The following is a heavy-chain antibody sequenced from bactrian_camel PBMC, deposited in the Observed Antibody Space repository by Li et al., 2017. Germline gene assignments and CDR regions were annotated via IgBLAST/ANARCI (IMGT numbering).Heavy chain of an antibody. CDR1: GYPGNFDC. CDR2: IAGGGGSG. V-gene: IGHV3S1*01. Sequence: HVQLVESGGGSVQPGGSLRLSCVASGYPGNFDCMAWFRQSPGKERERVATIAGGGGSGDYDDSVQGRFSVSQDEARRVMTLQMTRLKPEDTSRYSCAADRLGLCTAVEWDQVNYDSWGRGTQVTVS. J-gene: IGHJ6*01. CDR3: AADRLGLCTAVEWDQVNYDS. D-gene: IGHD6*01.